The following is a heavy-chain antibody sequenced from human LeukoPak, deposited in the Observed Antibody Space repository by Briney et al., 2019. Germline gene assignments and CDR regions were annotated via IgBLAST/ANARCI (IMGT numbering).Heavy chain of an antibody. CDR2: IIPILGIA. J-gene: IGHJ4*02. D-gene: IGHD4-23*01. CDR3: ATDPEDGGNH. V-gene: IGHV1-69*04. Sequence: SVKVTCKASGGTFSSYAISWVRQAPGQGLEWMGRIIPILGIANYAQKFQGRVTITADKSTSTAYMELSSLRSEDTAVYYCATDPEDGGNHWGQGTLVTGSS. CDR1: GGTFSSYA.